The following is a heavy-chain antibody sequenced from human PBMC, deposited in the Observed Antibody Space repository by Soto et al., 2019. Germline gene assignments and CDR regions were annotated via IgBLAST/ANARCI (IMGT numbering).Heavy chain of an antibody. J-gene: IGHJ4*02. V-gene: IGHV3-7*01. D-gene: IGHD3-3*01. CDR1: GFTFSSYW. CDR2: IKQDGSEK. Sequence: VQLVESGGGLVQPGGSLRLSCAASGFTFSSYWMSWVRQAPGKGLEWVANIKQDGSEKYYVDSVKGRFTISRDNAKNSLYLQMNSLRAEDTAVYYCARGGGYDFWSGYYFDYWGQGTLVTVSS. CDR3: ARGGGYDFWSGYYFDY.